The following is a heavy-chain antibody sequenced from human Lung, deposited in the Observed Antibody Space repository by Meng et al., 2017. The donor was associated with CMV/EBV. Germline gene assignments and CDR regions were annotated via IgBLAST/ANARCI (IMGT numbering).Heavy chain of an antibody. CDR1: GDSISSSTYY. Sequence: SXTLSPXGSVFGDSISSSTYYWGWIRQPPGKGLEWIGTIFHSGTTYYNASLESRATISLDTSKNQFSLKLRFATAADTAVYYCIRDMGRYCSGGNCYISWXKGAXVTVSS. CDR3: IRDMGRYCSGGNCYIS. V-gene: IGHV4-39*07. J-gene: IGHJ5*02. CDR2: IFHSGTT. D-gene: IGHD2-15*01.